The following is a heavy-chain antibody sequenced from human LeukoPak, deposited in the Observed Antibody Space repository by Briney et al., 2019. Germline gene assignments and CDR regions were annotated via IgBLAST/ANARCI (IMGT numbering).Heavy chain of an antibody. J-gene: IGHJ4*02. CDR1: GFTFSSYS. CDR2: ISSSSSYI. D-gene: IGHD2-15*01. CDR3: ARDLRDIVVVVAATLDY. Sequence: GGSLRLSCAASGFTFSSYSMNWVRQAPGKGLEWASSISSSSSYIYYADSVKGRFTISRDNAKNSLYLQMNSLRAEDTAVYYCARDLRDIVVVVAATLDYWGQGTLVTVSS. V-gene: IGHV3-21*01.